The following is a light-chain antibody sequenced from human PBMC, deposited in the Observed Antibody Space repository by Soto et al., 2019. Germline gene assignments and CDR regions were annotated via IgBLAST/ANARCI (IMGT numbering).Light chain of an antibody. J-gene: IGLJ3*02. V-gene: IGLV2-14*01. CDR2: EVS. CDR1: SSDDGPYNY. Sequence: QSALTQPASVSGSPGQSITISCTGTSSDDGPYNYVSWYQQHPGKAPKLMIYEVSNRPSGVSTRFSGSKSGNTASLTISGLQAEDDADYYCISYTTSGTLVFGGGTKLTVL. CDR3: ISYTTSGTLV.